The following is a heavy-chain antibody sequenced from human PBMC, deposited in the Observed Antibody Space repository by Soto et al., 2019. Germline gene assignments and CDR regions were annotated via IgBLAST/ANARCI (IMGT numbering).Heavy chain of an antibody. CDR2: IWYDGSNK. J-gene: IGHJ4*02. CDR1: GFTFRSEG. D-gene: IGHD3-9*01. CDR3: ARSYDILTAFDY. V-gene: IGHV3-33*01. Sequence: GGSLRRSCAAAGFTFRSEGMHWDGQGPGKGLEWVAVIWYDGSNKYYADSVKGRFTISRDNSKNTLYLQMNSLRAEDTAVYYCARSYDILTAFDYWGQGT.